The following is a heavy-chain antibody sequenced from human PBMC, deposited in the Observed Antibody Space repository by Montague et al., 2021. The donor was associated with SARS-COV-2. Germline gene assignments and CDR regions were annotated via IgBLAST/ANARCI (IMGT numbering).Heavy chain of an antibody. CDR2: IYTSGSS. V-gene: IGHV4-61*02. CDR3: ARERSADYYDGSGYHSYKYGMDV. J-gene: IGHJ6*02. D-gene: IGHD3-22*01. CDR1: GGSVSSGSYY. Sequence: TLSLTCTVSGGSVSSGSYYWSWIRQPAGKGLEWIGRIYTSGSSNYNPSLKSRLTISVDTSKNQFSLKVSSVTAADTAVYYCARERSADYYDGSGYHSYKYGMDVWGQGTTVTVSS.